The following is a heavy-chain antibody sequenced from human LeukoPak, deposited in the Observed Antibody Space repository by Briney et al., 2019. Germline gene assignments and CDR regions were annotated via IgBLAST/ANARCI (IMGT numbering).Heavy chain of an antibody. V-gene: IGHV1-69*01. Sequence: ASVKVSCKASGGTFSSHAISWVRQAPGQGLEWMGGIIPIFGTANYAQKFQGRVTITADESTSTAYMELSSLRSEDTAVYYCARGYCSSTSCYPADIWGQGTMVTVSS. CDR3: ARGYCSSTSCYPADI. CDR1: GGTFSSHA. CDR2: IIPIFGTA. D-gene: IGHD2-2*01. J-gene: IGHJ3*02.